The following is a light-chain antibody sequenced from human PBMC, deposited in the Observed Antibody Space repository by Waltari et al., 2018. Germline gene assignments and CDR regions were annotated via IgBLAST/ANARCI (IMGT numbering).Light chain of an antibody. CDR3: GQGTHFPLT. V-gene: IGKV2-30*02. CDR2: EVS. CDR1: QTLLHSNGKTY. J-gene: IGKJ4*01. Sequence: DVVMTQSPLSLPITPGQAASISCRSGQTLLHSNGKTYLSWYQQKPGQPPRRLIYEVSNVDSGVPDRFSGRGAGTDFTRKISRVEAEDVGVYFCGQGTHFPLTFGGGTKVEIK.